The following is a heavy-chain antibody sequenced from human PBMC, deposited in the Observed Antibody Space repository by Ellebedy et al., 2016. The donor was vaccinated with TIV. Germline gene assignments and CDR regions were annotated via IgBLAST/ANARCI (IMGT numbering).Heavy chain of an antibody. Sequence: SETLSLXXAVYVESFSGFYWNRIRQPPGNGLEWIGEINDSGTTKYNPSLKSRVTISADKTKNQFSLKLTSVTAADTAVYYCARGRRQSETSAYYLDYWGQGTLATVSS. CDR1: VESFSGFY. V-gene: IGHV4-34*01. CDR2: INDSGTT. J-gene: IGHJ4*02. CDR3: ARGRRQSETSAYYLDY. D-gene: IGHD3-22*01.